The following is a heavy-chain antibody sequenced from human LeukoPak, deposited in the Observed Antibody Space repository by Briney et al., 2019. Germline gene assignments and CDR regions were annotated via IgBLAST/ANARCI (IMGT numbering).Heavy chain of an antibody. CDR2: ISAYNGYT. Sequence: ASVKVSCKASGYTFTSHGFSWVRQAPGQGLEWVGWISAYNGYTSYPQKLQGRVTVTTDPSTSTAYMELKNLRSDDTAVYYCARAFGTYFYFQHWGQGTLITVSS. CDR1: GYTFTSHG. V-gene: IGHV1-18*01. CDR3: ARAFGTYFYFQH. J-gene: IGHJ1*01. D-gene: IGHD1-26*01.